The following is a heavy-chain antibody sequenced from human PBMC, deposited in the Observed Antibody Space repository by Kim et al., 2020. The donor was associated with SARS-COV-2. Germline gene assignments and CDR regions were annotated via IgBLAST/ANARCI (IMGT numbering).Heavy chain of an antibody. V-gene: IGHV4-39*01. CDR3: ARHVAVPVKISLTRWFDP. CDR1: GGSISSSGYY. J-gene: IGHJ5*02. D-gene: IGHD2-2*01. Sequence: SETLSLTCTVSGGSISSSGYYWGWIRQPPGKGLEWIGSIYYSGSTYYNPSLKSRVTISVDTSKNQFSLKLSSVTAADTAVYYCARHVAVPVKISLTRWFDPWGQGTLVTVSS. CDR2: IYYSGST.